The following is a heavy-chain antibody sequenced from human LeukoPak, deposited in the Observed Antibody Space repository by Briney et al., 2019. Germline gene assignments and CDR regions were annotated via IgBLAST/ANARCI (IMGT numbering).Heavy chain of an antibody. CDR3: ARDGMGASSGFDY. V-gene: IGHV4-34*01. CDR1: GGSFSGYY. D-gene: IGHD1-26*01. Sequence: SETLSLTCAVYGGSFSGYYWSWIRQPPGKGLEWIGEINHSGSTYYNPSLKSRVTISVDTSKNQFSLKLSSVTAADTAVYYCARDGMGASSGFDYWGQGTLVTVSS. J-gene: IGHJ4*02. CDR2: INHSGST.